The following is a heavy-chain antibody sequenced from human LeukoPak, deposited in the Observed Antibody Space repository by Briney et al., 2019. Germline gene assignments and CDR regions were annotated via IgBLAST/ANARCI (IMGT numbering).Heavy chain of an antibody. V-gene: IGHV4-34*01. CDR2: INHSGRN. Sequence: SETLSLTCAVYGGSFSGYYWSWVRQPPGKGLEWIGEINHSGRNNYNPSLKSRVTISVETSKNQFSLRLSSVTAADTAVYYCARATGTKVPPGYWGQGTLVTVSS. CDR1: GGSFSGYY. J-gene: IGHJ4*02. D-gene: IGHD1-7*01. CDR3: ARATGTKVPPGY.